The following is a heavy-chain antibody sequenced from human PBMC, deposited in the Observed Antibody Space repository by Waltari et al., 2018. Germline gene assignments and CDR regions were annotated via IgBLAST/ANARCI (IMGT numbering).Heavy chain of an antibody. V-gene: IGHV4-39*01. CDR1: GGSISSSSYY. Sequence: QLQLQESGPGLVKPSETLSLTCTVSGGSISSSSYYWGWIRQPPGKGLEWIGSIYYSGRTYYNPSLKSRVTISVDTSKNQLSLKLSFVTAADTAVYYCARAGGCRGGSCYAWNWFDPWGQGTLVTVSS. CDR2: IYYSGRT. D-gene: IGHD2-15*01. J-gene: IGHJ5*02. CDR3: ARAGGCRGGSCYAWNWFDP.